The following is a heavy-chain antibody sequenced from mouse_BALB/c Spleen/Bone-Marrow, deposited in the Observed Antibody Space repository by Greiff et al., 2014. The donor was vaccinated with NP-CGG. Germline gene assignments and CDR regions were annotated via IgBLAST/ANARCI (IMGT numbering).Heavy chain of an antibody. CDR3: ARDYYGSHPPWFAY. D-gene: IGHD1-1*01. V-gene: IGHV1-54*01. CDR1: GYAFTNYL. Sequence: VQLQQSGAELVRPGTSVKVSCKASGYAFTNYLIEWVKQRPGQGLEWIGVINPGSGGTNYNEKFKGKATLTADKSSSTAYMQLSSLTSDDSAVYFCARDYYGSHPPWFAYWGQGTLVTVSA. CDR2: INPGSGGT. J-gene: IGHJ3*01.